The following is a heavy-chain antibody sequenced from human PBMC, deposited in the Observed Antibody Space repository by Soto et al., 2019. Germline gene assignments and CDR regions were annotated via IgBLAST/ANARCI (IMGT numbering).Heavy chain of an antibody. V-gene: IGHV4-30-2*01. D-gene: IGHD6-6*01. CDR1: GDSISRGGYS. CDR2: IYDSGST. Sequence: KTSETLSLTCAVSGDSISRGGYSWTWIRQPPGKALEWIGNIYDSGSTSYNPSLKSRVTMSVDASKNQFSLRLTSVTAADTAVYFCARGSSSYYDYGMDVWGQGTTVTV. CDR3: ARGSSSYYDYGMDV. J-gene: IGHJ6*02.